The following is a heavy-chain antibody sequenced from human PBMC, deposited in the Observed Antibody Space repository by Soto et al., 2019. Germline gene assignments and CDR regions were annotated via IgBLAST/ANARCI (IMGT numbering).Heavy chain of an antibody. Sequence: LASAACGDTLSNSEMGVFLQAPGKGLEWVSYISSSGSTIYYADSVKGRFTISRDNAKNSLYLQMNSLIAEDTAVYYCARYGIITMVDYWGQGTLVTVSS. CDR3: ARYGIITMVDY. CDR1: GDTLSNSE. V-gene: IGHV3-11*01. J-gene: IGHJ4*02. CDR2: ISSSGSTI. D-gene: IGHD3-10*01.